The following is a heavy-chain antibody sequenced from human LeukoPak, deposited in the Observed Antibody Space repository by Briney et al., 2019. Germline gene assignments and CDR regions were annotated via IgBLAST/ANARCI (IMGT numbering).Heavy chain of an antibody. J-gene: IGHJ5*02. Sequence: GGSLRLSCAASGFTVSSNYMSWVRQAPGKGLEWVSVIYSGGSTFYADSVKGRFTIPRDNSKNTLYLQMNSLRAEDTAVYYCARGSAAAGFDPWGQGTLVTVSS. CDR3: ARGSAAAGFDP. CDR1: GFTVSSNY. CDR2: IYSGGST. D-gene: IGHD6-13*01. V-gene: IGHV3-53*01.